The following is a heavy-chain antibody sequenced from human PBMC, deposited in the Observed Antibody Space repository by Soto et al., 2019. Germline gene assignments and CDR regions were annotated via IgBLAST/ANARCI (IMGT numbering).Heavy chain of an antibody. CDR3: ARGLHSLFDY. CDR2: IWYDGNKK. CDR1: GFTFSSYG. J-gene: IGHJ4*02. V-gene: IGHV3-33*01. D-gene: IGHD2-21*01. Sequence: QVQLVESGGGVVQPGGSLSLSCVASGFTFSSYGMHWVRQAPGKGLEWVAVIWYDGNKKYYADSVKGRFTISRDNSKNTLYVQMTSLRAEDTAVYYCARGLHSLFDYWGQGALVNVSS.